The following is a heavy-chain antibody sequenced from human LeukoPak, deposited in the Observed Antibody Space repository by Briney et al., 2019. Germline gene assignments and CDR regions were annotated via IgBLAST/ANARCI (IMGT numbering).Heavy chain of an antibody. CDR2: INPNSGGS. CDR3: ARDPWVHGGY. Sequence: ASVKVSCKASGYTFINYYLHWVRQAPGQGLEWMGWINPNSGGSHSAQKFQGRVTMTRDTSISTAYMELSRLRYDDTAVYYCARDPWVHGGYWGQGTLVKVSS. J-gene: IGHJ4*02. D-gene: IGHD3-16*01. CDR1: GYTFINYY. V-gene: IGHV1-2*02.